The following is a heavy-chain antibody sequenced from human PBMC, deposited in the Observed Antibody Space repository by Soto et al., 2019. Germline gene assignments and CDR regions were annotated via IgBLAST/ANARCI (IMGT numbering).Heavy chain of an antibody. J-gene: IGHJ4*02. D-gene: IGHD6-19*01. CDR1: GFTFSSYA. CDR2: ISGSGGSA. V-gene: IGHV3-23*01. CDR3: AKEARAGIVLDY. Sequence: EVQLLESGGGLVQPGGSLRLSCAASGFTFSSYAMSWVRQAPGKGLEWVSAISGSGGSAYYADSVKGRFTISRDKSKNTVYLQMNSLRAEDTAVYYCAKEARAGIVLDYWCQGTLVTVSS.